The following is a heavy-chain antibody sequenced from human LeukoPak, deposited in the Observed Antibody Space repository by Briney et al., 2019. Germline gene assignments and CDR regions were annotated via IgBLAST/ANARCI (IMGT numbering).Heavy chain of an antibody. CDR1: GGSVTSTSFY. V-gene: IGHV4-39*07. CDR2: IYSSGNT. J-gene: IGHJ6*03. CDR3: ARLVRGVTFYSYYYMDV. D-gene: IGHD3-10*01. Sequence: PSETLSLTCTVYGGSVTSTSFYWAWIRQPPGKGLEWIGSIYSSGNTYYNPSLKSRVTISVDTSKNQFSLKLSSVTAADTAVYYCARLVRGVTFYSYYYMDVWGKGTTVTVSS.